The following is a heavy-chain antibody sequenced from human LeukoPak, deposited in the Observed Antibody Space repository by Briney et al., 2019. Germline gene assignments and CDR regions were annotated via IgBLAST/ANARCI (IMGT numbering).Heavy chain of an antibody. CDR3: AREYEAPFDY. Sequence: GGSLRLSCAASGFTFSSYAMHWVRQAPGKGLEWVANIKQDGSEKYYVDSVKGRFTISRDNGKNSLYLQMSSLRAEDTAVYYCAREYEAPFDYWGQGILVTVSS. J-gene: IGHJ4*02. D-gene: IGHD3-16*01. CDR1: GFTFSSYA. V-gene: IGHV3-7*01. CDR2: IKQDGSEK.